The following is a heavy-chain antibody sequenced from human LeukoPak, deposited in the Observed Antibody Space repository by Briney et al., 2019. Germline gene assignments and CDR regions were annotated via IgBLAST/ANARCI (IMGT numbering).Heavy chain of an antibody. CDR1: RFTFSSYG. V-gene: IGHV3-30*18. J-gene: IGHJ4*02. D-gene: IGHD6-19*01. Sequence: GGSLRLSCAASRFTFSSYGMHWVRQAPGKGLEWVAVITYDGSKEYYADSAKGRFTISRDNSKNTLYLQVNSLRAEDTAVYYCAKAYYLAGKGEIGHWGQGTLVTVSS. CDR3: AKAYYLAGKGEIGH. CDR2: ITYDGSKE.